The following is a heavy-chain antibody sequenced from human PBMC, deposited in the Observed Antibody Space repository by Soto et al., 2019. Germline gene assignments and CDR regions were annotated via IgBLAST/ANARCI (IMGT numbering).Heavy chain of an antibody. Sequence: QVHLVQSGPETRTPGASVKVSCKASGYTFIGYYIHWIRQAPGQGLEWMGYINPQTGAPTYAQKFKGSVTMTRDTTLRTAYMGLKTLTSNDTAVYYCAKARGISSARLITWFDPWGQGTLVSVSS. CDR1: GYTFIGYY. V-gene: IGHV1-2*04. CDR3: AKARGISSARLITWFDP. J-gene: IGHJ5*02. D-gene: IGHD2-2*01. CDR2: INPQTGAP.